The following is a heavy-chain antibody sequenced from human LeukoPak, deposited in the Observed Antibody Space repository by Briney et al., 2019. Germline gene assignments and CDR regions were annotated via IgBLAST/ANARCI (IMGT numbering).Heavy chain of an antibody. Sequence: ASVQVSCQASGYTFTSYYMHWVRQAPGQGLEWMGIINPSGGSTSYAQKFQGRVTMTRDTSTSTVYMELSSLRSEDTAVYYCAREGSWRYFDWLPSAPPTDNWFDPWGQGTLVTVSS. CDR2: INPSGGST. J-gene: IGHJ5*02. CDR1: GYTFTSYY. D-gene: IGHD3-9*01. V-gene: IGHV1-46*01. CDR3: AREGSWRYFDWLPSAPPTDNWFDP.